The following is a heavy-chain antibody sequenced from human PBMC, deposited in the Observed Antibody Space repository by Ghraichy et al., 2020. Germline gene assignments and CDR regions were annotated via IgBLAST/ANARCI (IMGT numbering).Heavy chain of an antibody. V-gene: IGHV1-3*04. D-gene: IGHD3/OR15-3a*01. CDR1: AYTFTKYA. CDR2: INTDNGNT. CDR3: VRGGHWYFDL. J-gene: IGHJ2*01. Sequence: ASVKVSCEASAYTFTKYAIHWVRQAPGQRLEWMGWINTDNGNTEYSQKFQGRVTIMRDTSASTAYMELSSLRSEDTAMYYCVRGGHWYFDLWGRGTLVTVSS.